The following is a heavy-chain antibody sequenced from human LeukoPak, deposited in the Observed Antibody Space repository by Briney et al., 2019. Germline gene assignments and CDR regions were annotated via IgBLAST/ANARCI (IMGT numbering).Heavy chain of an antibody. CDR1: GFTFSSYA. CDR3: AKTRPLDSSSWSHGDY. CDR2: ISGSGDST. Sequence: GGSLRLSCAASGFTFSSYAMSWVRQAPGKGLEWVSAISGSGDSTYYGDSVKGRFTISRDNSKSTLYLQMNSLRAGDTAVYYCAKTRPLDSSSWSHGDYWGQGTLVTVSS. D-gene: IGHD6-13*01. V-gene: IGHV3-23*01. J-gene: IGHJ4*02.